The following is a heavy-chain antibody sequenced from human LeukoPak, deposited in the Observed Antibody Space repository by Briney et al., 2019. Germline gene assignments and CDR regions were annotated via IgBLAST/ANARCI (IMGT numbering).Heavy chain of an antibody. Sequence: GESLRLSCAASGFIFTSYAMNWVRQAPGKGLEWVSTISGSGIRTYYAHSVKGSFTISRDNSKSTLYLQMNSLRVEDTAVYYCARGIAVADTGFFDYWGQGTLVTVSS. J-gene: IGHJ4*02. CDR2: ISGSGIRT. D-gene: IGHD6-19*01. CDR3: ARGIAVADTGFFDY. V-gene: IGHV3-23*01. CDR1: GFIFTSYA.